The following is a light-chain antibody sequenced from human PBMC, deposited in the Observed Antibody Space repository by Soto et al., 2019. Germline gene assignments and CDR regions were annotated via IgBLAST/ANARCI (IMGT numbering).Light chain of an antibody. CDR3: QSYDTRLSLWV. V-gene: IGLV1-40*01. J-gene: IGLJ3*02. CDR1: NSNIGAGYD. CDR2: GNI. Sequence: QSVVTQPPSVSGAPGQRVTISCTGSNSNIGAGYDVHWYQQLPETAPKLLIYGNINRPSGVPDRFSASKSGTSASLANTGLQAEDEADYYCQSYDTRLSLWVFGGGTKVTVL.